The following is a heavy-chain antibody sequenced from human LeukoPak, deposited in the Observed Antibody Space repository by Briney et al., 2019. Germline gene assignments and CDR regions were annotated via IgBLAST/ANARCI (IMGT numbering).Heavy chain of an antibody. J-gene: IGHJ4*02. CDR1: GYTFTSYY. V-gene: IGHV1-46*01. D-gene: IGHD6-19*01. CDR3: RIAVAGTINDY. Sequence: ASVKVSCKASGYTFTSYYMHWVRQAPGQGLEWMGIINPSGGSTSYAQKFQGRVTMTRDTPTSTVYMELSSLRSEDTAVYYCRIAVAGTINDYWGQGTLVTVSS. CDR2: INPSGGST.